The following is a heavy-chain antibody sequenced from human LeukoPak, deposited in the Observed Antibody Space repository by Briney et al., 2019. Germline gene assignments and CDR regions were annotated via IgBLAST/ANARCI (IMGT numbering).Heavy chain of an antibody. J-gene: IGHJ6*03. CDR2: INHSGST. CDR3: ARGVGVYSNYPTYYYYYYMDV. CDR1: GGSFSGYY. V-gene: IGHV4-34*01. D-gene: IGHD4-11*01. Sequence: SETLSLTCAVYGGSFSGYYWSWIRQPPGKGLEWTGEINHSGSTNYIPSLKSRVTISVDTSNNQFSLKLSSVTAADTAVYYCARGVGVYSNYPTYYYYYYMDVWGKGTTVTVSS.